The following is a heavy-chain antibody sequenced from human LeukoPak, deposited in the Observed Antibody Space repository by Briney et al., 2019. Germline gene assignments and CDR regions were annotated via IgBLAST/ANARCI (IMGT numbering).Heavy chain of an antibody. CDR3: AKVADDYGDYDWFDP. Sequence: GGSLRLSCAASGFTFSSYAMSWVRQAPGKGLEWVSAISGSGGSTYYADSVKGRFTISRDNSKNTLYLQVNSLRAEDTALYYCAKVADDYGDYDWFDPWGQGTLVTVSS. CDR1: GFTFSSYA. D-gene: IGHD4-17*01. J-gene: IGHJ5*02. CDR2: ISGSGGST. V-gene: IGHV3-23*01.